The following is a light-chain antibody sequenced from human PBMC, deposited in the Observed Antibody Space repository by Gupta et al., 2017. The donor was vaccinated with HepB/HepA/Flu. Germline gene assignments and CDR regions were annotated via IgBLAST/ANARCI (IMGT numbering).Light chain of an antibody. CDR2: GVT. CDR1: SANIGADYD. Sequence: QSVLTQPPSVSGAPGPRSTISCTGRSANIGADYDVHWYQKLPGKAPKLLNYGVTSRPSGVPDRFSASKSGTLASLAITGLQAEDEADYYCQSYDSSRSGVVFGGGTKLTVL. CDR3: QSYDSSRSGVV. V-gene: IGLV1-40*01. J-gene: IGLJ2*01.